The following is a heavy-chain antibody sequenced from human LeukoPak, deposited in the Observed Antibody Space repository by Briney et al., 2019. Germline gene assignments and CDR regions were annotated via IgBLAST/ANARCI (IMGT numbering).Heavy chain of an antibody. CDR3: ARDERSNLEWLFGYYYYYGMDV. CDR2: IWYDGSNK. Sequence: GGSLRLSCAASGFTFSSYGMHWVRQAPGKGLEWVAVIWYDGSNKYYADSVKGRFTISRDNSKNTLYLQMNSLRAEDTAEYYCARDERSNLEWLFGYYYYYGMDVWGQGTTVTVSS. CDR1: GFTFSSYG. V-gene: IGHV3-33*01. J-gene: IGHJ6*02. D-gene: IGHD3-3*01.